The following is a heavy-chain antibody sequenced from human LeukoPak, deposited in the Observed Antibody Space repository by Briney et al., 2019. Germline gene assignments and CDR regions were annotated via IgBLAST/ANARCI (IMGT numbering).Heavy chain of an antibody. CDR1: GGSISSSSYY. D-gene: IGHD2-8*01. CDR2: IYYSGST. Sequence: SETLSLTCTVSGGSISSSSYYWGWIRQPPGKGLEWIGSIYYSGSTYYNPSLKSRVTISVDTSKNQFSLKLSSVTAADTAVYYCARDMLYYYYYMDVWGKGTTVTVSS. CDR3: ARDMLYYYYYMDV. J-gene: IGHJ6*03. V-gene: IGHV4-39*07.